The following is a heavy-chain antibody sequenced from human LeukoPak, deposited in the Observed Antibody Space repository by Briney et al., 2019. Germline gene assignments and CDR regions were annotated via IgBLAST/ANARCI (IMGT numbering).Heavy chain of an antibody. V-gene: IGHV3-9*01. CDR1: GFTFDDYA. D-gene: IGHD2-21*01. CDR2: ISWNSGSI. CDR3: AKDISYSVGNYFGY. J-gene: IGHJ4*02. Sequence: GGSLRLSCAASGFTFDDYAMHWVRQAPGKGLEWVSGISWNSGSIGYADSVKGRFTISRDNAKNSLYLQMNSLRAEDTALYYCAKDISYSVGNYFGYWGQGTLVTVSS.